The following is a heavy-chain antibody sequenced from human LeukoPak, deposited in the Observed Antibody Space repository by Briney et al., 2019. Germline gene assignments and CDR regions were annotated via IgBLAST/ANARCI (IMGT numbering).Heavy chain of an antibody. D-gene: IGHD6-19*01. CDR1: GYTFTGYY. CDR3: ARDTGYSSGWSSYYYYYMDV. Sequence: ASVKVSCKASGYTFTGYYMHWVRQAPGQGLEWMGWINRNSGGTNYAQKFQGRVTMTRDTSISTAYMELSRLRSDDTAVYYCARDTGYSSGWSSYYYYYMDVWGKGTTVTISS. V-gene: IGHV1-2*02. J-gene: IGHJ6*03. CDR2: INRNSGGT.